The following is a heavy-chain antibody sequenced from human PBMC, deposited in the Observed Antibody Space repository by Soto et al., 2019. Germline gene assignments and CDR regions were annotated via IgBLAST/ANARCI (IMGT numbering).Heavy chain of an antibody. CDR2: INQSGST. J-gene: IGHJ4*02. Sequence: QVQLQQWGAGLLKPTETLSLTCAVYGGSFSGYYWSWIRQPPGKGLEWIGEINQSGSTNYNPSLKSRVTISVDTSKNQFSLKLSFVTAADTAVYYCARTYSSSWSPFEYWGQGTLVTVSS. D-gene: IGHD6-13*01. CDR1: GGSFSGYY. CDR3: ARTYSSSWSPFEY. V-gene: IGHV4-34*01.